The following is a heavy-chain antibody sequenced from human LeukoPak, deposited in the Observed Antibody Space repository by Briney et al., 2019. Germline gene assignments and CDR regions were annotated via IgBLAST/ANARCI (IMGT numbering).Heavy chain of an antibody. CDR2: ISAYNGNT. CDR1: GYTFTSYG. CDR3: ARDGPDSSSSGPSSIIDY. J-gene: IGHJ4*02. D-gene: IGHD6-6*01. V-gene: IGHV1-18*01. Sequence: ASVKVSCKASGYTFTSYGISWVRQAPGQGLEWMGWISAYNGNTNYAQKLQGRVTMTTDTSTSTAYMELSRLRSDDTAVYYCARDGPDSSSSGPSSIIDYWGQGTLVTVSS.